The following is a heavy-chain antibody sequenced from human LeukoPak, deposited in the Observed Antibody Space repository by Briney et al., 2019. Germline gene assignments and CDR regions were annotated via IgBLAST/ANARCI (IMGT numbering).Heavy chain of an antibody. D-gene: IGHD6-19*01. CDR2: IYPGDSDT. CDR1: GYSFTSYW. Sequence: GESQQISCKGSGYSFTSYWIGWVRQMPGKGLEWMGIIYPGDSDTRYSPSFQGQVTISADKSISTAYLQWSSLKASDTAMYYCARRRDSSGWFFDYWGQGTLVTVSS. J-gene: IGHJ4*02. V-gene: IGHV5-51*01. CDR3: ARRRDSSGWFFDY.